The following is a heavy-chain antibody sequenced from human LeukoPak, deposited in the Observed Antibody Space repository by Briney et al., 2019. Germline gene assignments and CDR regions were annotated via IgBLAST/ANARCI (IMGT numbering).Heavy chain of an antibody. CDR3: ARGAYDIDY. CDR2: INQDGSEK. V-gene: IGHV3-7*01. Sequence: GGSLRLSCAASGFTFRSYWMTWVRQAPGKGLEWVANINQDGSEKYYVDSVKGRFTISRDNAKNSLYLQMNSVRAEDTAVYYCARGAYDIDYWGQGTLVTVSS. J-gene: IGHJ4*02. CDR1: GFTFRSYW. D-gene: IGHD3-9*01.